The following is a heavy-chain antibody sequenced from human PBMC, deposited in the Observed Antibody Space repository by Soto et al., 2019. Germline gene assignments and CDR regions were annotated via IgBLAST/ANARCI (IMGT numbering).Heavy chain of an antibody. CDR3: ARAARYCSAVDCYSDS. D-gene: IGHD2-15*01. CDR2: ISSSVYTI. J-gene: IGHJ4*02. CDR1: RFTFSDYY. Sequence: QVQLVESGGDLVKPGGSLRLSCAASRFTFSDYYMSWIRQAPGKGLEWVAYISSSVYTINYADSVKGRFTISRDNAENSLYRQMNSLRAEDTAVYYCARAARYCSAVDCYSDSWGQGTLVTVSS. V-gene: IGHV3-11*01.